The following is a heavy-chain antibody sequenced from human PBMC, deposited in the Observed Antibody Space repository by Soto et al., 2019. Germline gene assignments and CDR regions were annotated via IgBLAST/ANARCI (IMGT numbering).Heavy chain of an antibody. CDR1: GYTFTSYD. Sequence: VASVKVSCKASGYTFTSYDINWVRQATGQGLEWMGWMNPNSGNTGYAQKFQGRVTMTRNTSISTAYMELSSLRSEDTAVYYCARVYYDFWSGYLGATSYYGMDVWGQGTTVTV. D-gene: IGHD3-3*01. CDR2: MNPNSGNT. CDR3: ARVYYDFWSGYLGATSYYGMDV. J-gene: IGHJ6*02. V-gene: IGHV1-8*01.